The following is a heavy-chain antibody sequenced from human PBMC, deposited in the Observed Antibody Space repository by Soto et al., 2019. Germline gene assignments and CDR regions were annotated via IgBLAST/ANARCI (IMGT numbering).Heavy chain of an antibody. CDR2: IYYSGTT. Sequence: QVQLQESGPGLVKPSETLSLTCTVSGASVSSGSYYWSWIRQPPGKGLECIGYIYYSGTTNHDPSLKGRLPISLDTSRNQFSLKLSSVTAADTAVYYCARGRLVPASLLDYWGQGTLVTVSS. D-gene: IGHD2-2*01. V-gene: IGHV4-61*01. J-gene: IGHJ4*02. CDR1: GASVSSGSYY. CDR3: ARGRLVPASLLDY.